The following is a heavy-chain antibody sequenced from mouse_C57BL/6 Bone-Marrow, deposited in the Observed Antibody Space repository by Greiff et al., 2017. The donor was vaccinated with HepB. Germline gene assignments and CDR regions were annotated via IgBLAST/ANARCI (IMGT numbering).Heavy chain of an antibody. CDR2: IRLKSDNYAT. CDR1: GFTFSNYW. CDR3: TGDGAMDY. J-gene: IGHJ4*01. Sequence: EVKLVESGGGLVQPGGSMKLSCVASGFTFSNYWMNWVRQSPEKGLEWVAQIRLKSDNYATHYAESVKGRFTISRDDSKSSVYLQMNNLRAEDTGIYYCTGDGAMDYWGQGTSVTVSS. V-gene: IGHV6-3*01.